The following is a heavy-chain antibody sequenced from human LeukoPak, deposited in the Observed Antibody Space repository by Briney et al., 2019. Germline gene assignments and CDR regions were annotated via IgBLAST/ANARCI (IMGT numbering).Heavy chain of an antibody. Sequence: PGGSLRLSCTGSGFTFGDYAMTWVRQAPGKGLEWVGFIRSQIYGGTPEYAASVKGRFTISRDDSEGAAYLQMNSLKTEDTAVYYCTRDQTPYYWGQGTLVTVSS. V-gene: IGHV3-49*04. J-gene: IGHJ4*02. CDR1: GFTFGDYA. CDR2: IRSQIYGGTP. CDR3: TRDQTPYY.